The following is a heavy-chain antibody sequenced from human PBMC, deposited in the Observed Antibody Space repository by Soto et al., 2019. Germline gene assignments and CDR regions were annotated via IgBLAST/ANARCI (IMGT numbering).Heavy chain of an antibody. V-gene: IGHV4-31*03. D-gene: IGHD2-2*01. Sequence: SETLSLTCTVSGGSISSGGYYWSWIRQHPGKGLEWIGYIYYSGSTYYNPSLKSRVTISVDTSKNQFSLKLSSVTAADTAVYYCARDLEPYQLLSAFDIWGQGTMVTVSS. CDR3: ARDLEPYQLLSAFDI. CDR1: GGSISSGGYY. J-gene: IGHJ3*02. CDR2: IYYSGST.